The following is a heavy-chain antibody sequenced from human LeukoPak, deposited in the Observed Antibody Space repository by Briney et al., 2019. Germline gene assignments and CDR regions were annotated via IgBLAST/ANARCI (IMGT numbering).Heavy chain of an antibody. CDR1: GYSFTSYW. Sequence: GESLKSSCNASGYSFTSYWIGWVRQMPGKGLEWMGIIDPSDSETRYTPSFQGQVTISVDKSLTTADLQWNSLKASDTAMYYCARQTAMGRSGDYWGQGTLVTVSS. D-gene: IGHD5-18*01. J-gene: IGHJ4*02. CDR3: ARQTAMGRSGDY. V-gene: IGHV5-51*01. CDR2: IDPSDSET.